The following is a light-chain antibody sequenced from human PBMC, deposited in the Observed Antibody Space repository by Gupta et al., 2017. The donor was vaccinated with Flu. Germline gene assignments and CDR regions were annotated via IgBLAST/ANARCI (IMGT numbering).Light chain of an antibody. Sequence: IQPIPSPSSLSASVGDRVTMSVRASQGISSWLAWYQQKPGKAPKSLIYGASSWQSGVPARFSGSGSGTDFTLTISSLQPEDVATYYCQQYNSYPITFGGGTNVEIK. CDR1: QGISSW. CDR2: GAS. J-gene: IGKJ4*01. CDR3: QQYNSYPIT. V-gene: IGKV1D-16*01.